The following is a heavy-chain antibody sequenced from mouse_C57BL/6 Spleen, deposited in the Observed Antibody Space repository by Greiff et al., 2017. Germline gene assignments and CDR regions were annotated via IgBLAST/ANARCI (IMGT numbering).Heavy chain of an antibody. Sequence: EVMLVESGGGLVKPGGSLTLSCAASGFSFSSYTMSWVRQTPEKRLEWVATISGGGGNTYYPDSVKGRFTISRDNAKNTLYLQMSSLRSEDTDMYYGASLYGYDRLYLDYWGQGTTLTGSS. V-gene: IGHV5-9*01. CDR1: GFSFSSYT. CDR2: ISGGGGNT. CDR3: ASLYGYDRLYLDY. D-gene: IGHD2-2*01. J-gene: IGHJ2*01.